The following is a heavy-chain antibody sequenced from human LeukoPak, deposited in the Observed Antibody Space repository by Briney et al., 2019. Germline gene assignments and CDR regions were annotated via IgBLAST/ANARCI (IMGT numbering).Heavy chain of an antibody. Sequence: ASVKVSCKASGYTFTSYGISWVRQAPGQGLEWMGWISAYNGNTNYAQKLQGRVTMTTDTSTSTAYMELRSLRSDDTAVYYCARVDCSGGSCYLGHYYYYGMDVWGQGTTVTVSS. J-gene: IGHJ6*02. V-gene: IGHV1-18*01. CDR3: ARVDCSGGSCYLGHYYYYGMDV. CDR2: ISAYNGNT. D-gene: IGHD2-15*01. CDR1: GYTFTSYG.